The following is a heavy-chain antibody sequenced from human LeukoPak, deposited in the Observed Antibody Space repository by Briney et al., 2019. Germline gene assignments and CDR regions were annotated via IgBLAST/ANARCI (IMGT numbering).Heavy chain of an antibody. CDR1: GFTFNRYA. Sequence: GGSLRLSCAASGFTFNRYAMHWVRQAPGKGLEWVAFIRYDGSNKYYADSVKGRFTISRDNSKNSLYLQMKRLRAEDTALYYCARRGYHDYSGFDYWGQGTLVTVSS. CDR2: IRYDGSNK. CDR3: ARRGYHDYSGFDY. V-gene: IGHV3-30*02. J-gene: IGHJ4*02. D-gene: IGHD1-26*01.